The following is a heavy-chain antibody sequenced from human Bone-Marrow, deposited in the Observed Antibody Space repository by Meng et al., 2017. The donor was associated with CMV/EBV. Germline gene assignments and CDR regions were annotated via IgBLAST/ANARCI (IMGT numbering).Heavy chain of an antibody. CDR3: ARMTTVTFYYFDY. J-gene: IGHJ4*02. CDR2: IYYSGST. D-gene: IGHD4-17*01. Sequence: SETLSLTCTVSGGSVSSGSYYWSWIRQPPGKGLEWIGYIYYSGSTNYNPSLKSRVTISVDTSKNQFSLKLSSVTAADTAMYYCARMTTVTFYYFDYWGQGTLVTVSS. CDR1: GGSVSSGSYY. V-gene: IGHV4-61*01.